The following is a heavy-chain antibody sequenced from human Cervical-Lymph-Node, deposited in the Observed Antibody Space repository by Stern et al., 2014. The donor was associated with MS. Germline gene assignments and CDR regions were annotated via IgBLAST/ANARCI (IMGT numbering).Heavy chain of an antibody. Sequence: QVQLVQSGAEVKKPGASVRVSCKASGYTFTRYGISWVRQAPGQGLEWMGWIRVSNGITNYAQKFQDRVTLTTDTSTSTVNMELRSLRSDDTAVYYCARENAAGGYVFGANFDPWGQGTLVTVSS. J-gene: IGHJ5*02. CDR2: IRVSNGIT. D-gene: IGHD6-13*01. CDR1: GYTFTRYG. V-gene: IGHV1-18*04. CDR3: ARENAAGGYVFGANFDP.